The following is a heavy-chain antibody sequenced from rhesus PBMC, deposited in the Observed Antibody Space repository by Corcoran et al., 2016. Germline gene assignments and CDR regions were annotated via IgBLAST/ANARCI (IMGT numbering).Heavy chain of an antibody. CDR3: AREGGGLDS. V-gene: IGHV4-127*01. J-gene: IGHJ6*01. CDR2: ITDSGTS. CDR1: LYSLISGYVS. Sequence: QVQLQESGPGLVKPAEPLSLTCPVSLYSLISGYVSRCIRQPPGKGQEWIGYITDSGTSYYTPSFKSRVTITIDTSKNQFSLKLSSVTAADTAVYYCAREGGGLDSWGQGVVVTVSS.